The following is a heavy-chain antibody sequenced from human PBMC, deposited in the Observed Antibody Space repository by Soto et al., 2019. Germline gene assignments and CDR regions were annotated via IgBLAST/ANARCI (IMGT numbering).Heavy chain of an antibody. Sequence: EVQLLESGGGLVQPGGSLRLSCAASGFSFSSYAMSWVRQAPGKGLEWVSAISGSGGSTYYADSVKGRFTISRDNSKNTLYLQMNSLRAEDTAVYYCAKDLFDLEGVFDYWGQGTLVTVSS. J-gene: IGHJ4*02. CDR3: AKDLFDLEGVFDY. CDR1: GFSFSSYA. CDR2: ISGSGGST. D-gene: IGHD1-1*01. V-gene: IGHV3-23*01.